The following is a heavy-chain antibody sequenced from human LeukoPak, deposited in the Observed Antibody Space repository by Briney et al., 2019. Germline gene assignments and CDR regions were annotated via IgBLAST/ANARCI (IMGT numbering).Heavy chain of an antibody. CDR1: GYSISSGYY. CDR3: ARIVGATRWFY. Sequence: SETLSLTCTVSGYSISSGYYRGWIRQPPGKGLGWIGSIYHSGSTYYNPSLKSRVTISVDTSKNQFSLKLSSVTAADTAVYYCARIVGATRWFYWGQGTLVTVSS. D-gene: IGHD1-26*01. J-gene: IGHJ4*02. CDR2: IYHSGST. V-gene: IGHV4-38-2*02.